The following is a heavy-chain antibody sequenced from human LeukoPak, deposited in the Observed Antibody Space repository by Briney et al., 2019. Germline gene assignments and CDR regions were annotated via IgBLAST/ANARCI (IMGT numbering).Heavy chain of an antibody. V-gene: IGHV4-39*01. CDR1: GASISGGTYY. CDR3: ARRGGSGRAFDY. Sequence: PSETLFLTCSVSGASISGGTYYWGWIRQPPGKGLEWIGSIYYTGSTYDNPSLKSRVTISVDTPKNQFSLKLSSVTAADTAVYYCARRGGSGRAFDYWGQGTLVTVSS. J-gene: IGHJ4*02. CDR2: IYYTGST. D-gene: IGHD1-26*01.